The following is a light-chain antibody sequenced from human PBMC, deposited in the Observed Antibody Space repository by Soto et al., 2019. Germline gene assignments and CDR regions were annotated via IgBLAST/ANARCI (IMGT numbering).Light chain of an antibody. V-gene: IGKV3-11*01. CDR1: QSVISN. CDR2: GAF. Sequence: EIFLAQSPAILTVSPGESVTLSCRASQSVISNLAWYQQKPGQAPRLLIFGAFNRATGIPARFSGSGSGTDFTLTISSLEPEDSAVYYCQQRNIWPPVTFGHGTRLEIK. CDR3: QQRNIWPPVT. J-gene: IGKJ5*01.